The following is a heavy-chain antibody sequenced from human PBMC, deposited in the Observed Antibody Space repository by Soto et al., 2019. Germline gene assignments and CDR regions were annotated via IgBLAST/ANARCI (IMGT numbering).Heavy chain of an antibody. V-gene: IGHV4-59*01. CDR1: GRSISSYY. Sequence: SETLSLTCTVAGRSISSYYWSWIRRPPGKGLEWIGYIYYSGSTKYNPSLKSRVTISVDLSKNQFSLKLSSVTAADTAVYYCARDFRDDSGSYYYYFDYWGQGNMVTVSS. CDR3: ARDFRDDSGSYYYYFDY. J-gene: IGHJ4*02. D-gene: IGHD3-10*01. CDR2: IYYSGST.